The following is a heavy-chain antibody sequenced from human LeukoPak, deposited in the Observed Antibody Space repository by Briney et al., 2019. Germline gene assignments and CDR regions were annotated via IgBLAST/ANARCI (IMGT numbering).Heavy chain of an antibody. D-gene: IGHD6-19*01. CDR2: IHTSGST. J-gene: IGHJ4*02. Sequence: SETLSLTCTVSGGSISNYHWSWIRQPAGKGLEWIGQIHTSGSTNYNPPLKSRVTMSIGTTEDQVSLTIRSVTAADTAFYYCARRDISSGWSFNYWGQGTLVTVSS. V-gene: IGHV4-4*07. CDR3: ARRDISSGWSFNY. CDR1: GGSISNYH.